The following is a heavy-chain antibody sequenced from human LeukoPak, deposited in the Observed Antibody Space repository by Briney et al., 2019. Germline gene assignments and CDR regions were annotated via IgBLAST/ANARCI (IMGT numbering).Heavy chain of an antibody. CDR3: AKAKSPNDYGDYGLDY. CDR1: GFTFDDYA. V-gene: IGHV3-9*01. CDR2: ISWNSGSI. Sequence: PGRSLRLSCAASGFTFDDYAMHWVRQAPGKGLEWVSGISWNSGSIGYADSVKGRFTISRDNAKNSLYLQMNSLRAEDTALYYCAKAKSPNDYGDYGLDYWGQGTLVTVSS. J-gene: IGHJ4*02. D-gene: IGHD4-17*01.